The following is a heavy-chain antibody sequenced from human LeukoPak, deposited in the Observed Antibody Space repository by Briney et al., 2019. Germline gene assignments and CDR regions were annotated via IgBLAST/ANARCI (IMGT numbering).Heavy chain of an antibody. V-gene: IGHV3-30*04. CDR3: AREENVVVVAHGGYYYYYYMDV. D-gene: IGHD2-15*01. CDR1: GFTFRSYA. J-gene: IGHJ6*03. Sequence: GGSLRLSCAASGFTFRSYAMHWVRQAPGKGLEWVAVISYDGSNKYYADSVKGRFTISRDNAKNSLYLQMNSLRAEDTAVYYCAREENVVVVAHGGYYYYYYMDVWGKGTTVTVSS. CDR2: ISYDGSNK.